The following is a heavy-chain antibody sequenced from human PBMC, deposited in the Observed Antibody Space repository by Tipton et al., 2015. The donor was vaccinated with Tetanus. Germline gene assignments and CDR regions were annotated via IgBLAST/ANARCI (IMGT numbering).Heavy chain of an antibody. V-gene: IGHV5-51*01. J-gene: IGHJ2*01. CDR3: ARRLGPYTGDQIWHFDL. CDR1: GYNFNLYW. CDR2: IYPGDSDT. D-gene: IGHD7-27*01. Sequence: QSGPEVKKPGESLKISCQGSGYNFNLYWIAWVRQMPGKGLEWMGIIYPGDSDTRYSPSFQGQVTISADKSISTAYLQWSSLQASDTAMYYCARRLGPYTGDQIWHFDLWGRGPLVTVSS.